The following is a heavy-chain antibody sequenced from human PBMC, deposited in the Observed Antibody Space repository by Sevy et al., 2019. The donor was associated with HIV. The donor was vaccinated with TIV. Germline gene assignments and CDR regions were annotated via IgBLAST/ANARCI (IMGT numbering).Heavy chain of an antibody. J-gene: IGHJ4*02. Sequence: GGSLRLSCTASGFSFSSYEMNWVRQAPGKGLEWLSYISGGGGTIYYADSVKGRFTVSRDNRRKSVYLQMNSLRVEDSGLYYCERDLRGPGDYWGQGTMVTVSS. CDR2: ISGGGGTI. D-gene: IGHD3-9*01. CDR3: ERDLRGPGDY. CDR1: GFSFSSYE. V-gene: IGHV3-48*03.